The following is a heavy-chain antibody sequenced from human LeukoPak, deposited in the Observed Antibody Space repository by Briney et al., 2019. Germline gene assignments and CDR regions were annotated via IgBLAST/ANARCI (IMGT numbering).Heavy chain of an antibody. CDR1: GGSFSGYY. Sequence: SETLSLTCAVYGGSFSGYYWSWIRQPPGKGLEWIGEINHSGSTNYNPSLKSRVTISVDTSKNQFSLKLSSVTAADTAVYYCARGLGSSLGFDYWGQGTLVTVSS. V-gene: IGHV4-34*01. J-gene: IGHJ4*02. CDR3: ARGLGSSLGFDY. CDR2: INHSGST. D-gene: IGHD6-13*01.